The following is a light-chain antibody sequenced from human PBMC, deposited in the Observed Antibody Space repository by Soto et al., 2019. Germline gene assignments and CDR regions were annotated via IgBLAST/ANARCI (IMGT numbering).Light chain of an antibody. CDR2: ATS. CDR3: QQYGSSSWT. V-gene: IGKV3-20*01. Sequence: VLTQSPGTLSLSPGERATLSCRASQSVSSSYLAWYQQKPGQPPRLVMYATSSRATGIPARFSGSGSGTDFTLTISRLEPEDFAVYYCQQYGSSSWTFGQGTKV. CDR1: QSVSSSY. J-gene: IGKJ1*01.